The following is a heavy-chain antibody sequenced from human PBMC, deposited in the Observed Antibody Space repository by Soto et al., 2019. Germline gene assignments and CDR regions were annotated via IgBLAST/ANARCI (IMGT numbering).Heavy chain of an antibody. CDR2: IYWDDDK. D-gene: IGHD3-10*02. Sequence: QITLKESGPTLVKPTQTLTLTCTFSGFSLTTGGVAVGWIRQPPGKALEWLALIYWDDDKRYSPSLKSRLSITKDTCKNQVVLTLSLIHHADTPTYYCAHRACHVAAFSSRWDFGLWGHGTLITGSS. V-gene: IGHV2-5*02. J-gene: IGHJ2*01. CDR3: AHRACHVAAFSSRWDFGL. CDR1: GFSLTTGGVA.